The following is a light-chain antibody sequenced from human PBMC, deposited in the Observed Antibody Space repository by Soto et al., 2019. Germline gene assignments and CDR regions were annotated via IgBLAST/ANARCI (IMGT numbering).Light chain of an antibody. V-gene: IGKV3-20*01. CDR3: QQYGSSPWT. CDR1: QSVSSSY. Sequence: EIVLTQSPGTLSLSPGERVTLSCRASQSVSSSYLAWYQQKPGQAPRLLIYGASSRATGIPDRFSGSGSGTDFTLTISRLEPEDLAVYYCQQYGSSPWTFGQGTKVEIK. CDR2: GAS. J-gene: IGKJ1*01.